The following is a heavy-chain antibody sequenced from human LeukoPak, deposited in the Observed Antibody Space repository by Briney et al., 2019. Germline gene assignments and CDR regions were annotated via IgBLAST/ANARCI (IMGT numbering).Heavy chain of an antibody. V-gene: IGHV1-2*02. J-gene: IGHJ4*02. Sequence: ATVKVSCKASGYTFTSYYMHWVRQAPGQGLEWMGWINPNSGGTNYAQKFQGRVTMTRDTSISTAYMELSRLRSDDTAVYYCARDRGYSYNSNFDYWGQGTLVTVSS. D-gene: IGHD5-18*01. CDR1: GYTFTSYY. CDR2: INPNSGGT. CDR3: ARDRGYSYNSNFDY.